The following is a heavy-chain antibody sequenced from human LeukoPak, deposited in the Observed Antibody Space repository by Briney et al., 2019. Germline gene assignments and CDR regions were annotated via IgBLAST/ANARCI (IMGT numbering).Heavy chain of an antibody. CDR3: AKVSSPSYYDSSGYYPAFDI. J-gene: IGHJ3*02. D-gene: IGHD3-22*01. Sequence: GGSLRLSCAAPGFTFSSYAMSWVRQAPGKGLEWVSAISGSGGSTYYADSVKGRFTISRDNSKNTLYLQMNSLRAEDTAVYYCAKVSSPSYYDSSGYYPAFDIWGQGTMVTVSS. CDR2: ISGSGGST. CDR1: GFTFSSYA. V-gene: IGHV3-23*01.